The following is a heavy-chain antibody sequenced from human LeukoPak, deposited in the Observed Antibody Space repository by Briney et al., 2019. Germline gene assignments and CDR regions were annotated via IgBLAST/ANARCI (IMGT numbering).Heavy chain of an antibody. CDR2: IYHSGST. V-gene: IGHV4-38-2*02. Sequence: PSETLSLTCTVSGYSISSGYYWGWIRQPPGKGLEGIGSIYHSGSTHYNPSLKSRVTISVDTSKNQFSLKLSSVTAADTAVYYCARGPYLGVWGQETLVTVSS. CDR1: GYSISSGYY. CDR3: ARGPYLGV. J-gene: IGHJ4*02. D-gene: IGHD3-16*01.